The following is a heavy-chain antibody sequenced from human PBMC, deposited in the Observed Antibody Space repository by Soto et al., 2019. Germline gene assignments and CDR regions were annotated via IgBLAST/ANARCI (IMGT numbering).Heavy chain of an antibody. J-gene: IGHJ4*02. D-gene: IGHD3-16*01. CDR1: GFTFRDSY. CDR3: ARERGAVVKIGGIDH. V-gene: IGHV3-11*01. CDR2: ISGSGSTV. Sequence: QVQLVESGGGLVKPGGSLRLSCAASGFTFRDSYMSWIRQAPGKGLEWISYISGSGSTVYYADSAKGRFTIARDNAANSLFLQMSRRRREDTAVYYCARERGAVVKIGGIDHWGQGTLVTVSS.